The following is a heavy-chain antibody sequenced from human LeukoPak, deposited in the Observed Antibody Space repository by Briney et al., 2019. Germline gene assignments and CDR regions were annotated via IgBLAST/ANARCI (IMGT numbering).Heavy chain of an antibody. D-gene: IGHD1-26*01. J-gene: IGHJ2*01. Sequence: HPSETLSLTCAVYGGSFSGYYWSWIRQPPGKGLEWIGEINHSGSTNYNPSLKSRVTISVDTSKNQFSLKLSSVTAADTAVYYCARHPGPHSGSSWYFDLWGRGTLVTVSS. CDR3: ARHPGPHSGSSWYFDL. V-gene: IGHV4-34*01. CDR2: INHSGST. CDR1: GGSFSGYY.